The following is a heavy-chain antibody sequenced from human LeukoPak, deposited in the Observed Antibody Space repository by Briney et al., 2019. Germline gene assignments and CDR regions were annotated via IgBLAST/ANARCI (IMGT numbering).Heavy chain of an antibody. V-gene: IGHV3-7*02. D-gene: IGHD6-13*01. J-gene: IGHJ6*02. CDR3: ASQPYTSTWTCMDV. CDR1: GFTFSSFW. CDR2: IKEDGSVK. Sequence: GGSLRLSCAASGFTFSSFWMSWVRQAPGKGLEWVANIKEDGSVKNYVDSVKGRFSISRDNSKNTLYLQMNSLRAEDTAVYYCASQPYTSTWTCMDVWGQGTTVTVSS.